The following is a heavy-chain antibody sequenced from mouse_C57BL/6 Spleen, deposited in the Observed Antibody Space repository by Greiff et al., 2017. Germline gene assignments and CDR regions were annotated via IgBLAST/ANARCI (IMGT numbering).Heavy chain of an antibody. J-gene: IGHJ1*03. CDR3: ERRRGSSLWYFDV. D-gene: IGHD1-1*01. CDR2: IDPSDSYT. Sequence: QVQLQQPGAELVMPGASVKLSCKASGYTFTSYWMHWVKQRPGQGLEWIGEIDPSDSYTNYNQKFKGKSTLTVDTSSSTAYMQLSSLTSEDSAVYYGERRRGSSLWYFDVWGTGTTVTVSS. V-gene: IGHV1-69*01. CDR1: GYTFTSYW.